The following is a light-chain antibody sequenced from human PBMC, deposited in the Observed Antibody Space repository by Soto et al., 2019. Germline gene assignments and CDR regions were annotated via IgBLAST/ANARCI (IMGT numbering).Light chain of an antibody. CDR3: QSYDSSLNGWV. J-gene: IGLJ2*01. Sequence: QPVLTQPPSVSGAPGQRVTISCTGSNSNIGAGYEVHWYQQLPGTTPKLLISANTNRPSGVPDRFSASKSDSSASLAITGLQAEDEGDYYCQSYDSSLNGWVFGGGTKVTVL. CDR1: NSNIGAGYE. CDR2: ANT. V-gene: IGLV1-40*01.